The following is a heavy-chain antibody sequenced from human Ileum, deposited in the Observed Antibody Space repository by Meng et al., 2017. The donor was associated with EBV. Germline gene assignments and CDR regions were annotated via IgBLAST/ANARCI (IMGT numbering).Heavy chain of an antibody. CDR3: SRDGYSSGSD. J-gene: IGHJ4*02. V-gene: IGHV4-61*08. D-gene: IGHD6-19*01. Sequence: QVQLEESGPGLVKPSETLSLTCSFSSDAVSSGGNYWSWILQPPGKGLEWFGNIYNSGSTNYNPSLKSRVTISVDTSKNKFSLKLSSVTAADTAVYYCSRDGYSSGSDWGQGTLVTVSS. CDR1: SDAVSSGGNY. CDR2: IYNSGST.